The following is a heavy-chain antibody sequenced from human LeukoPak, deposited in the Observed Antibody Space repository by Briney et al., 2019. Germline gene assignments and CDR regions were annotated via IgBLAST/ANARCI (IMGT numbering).Heavy chain of an antibody. Sequence: ASVKVSCKASGYTFTSYGINWVRQAPGQGLEWMGWISAYNGNTNYAQKFQGRVTITTGESTSTAYMELNSLRCEDTAVYYCARHGGITIFGGAQPGGAFDIWGQGTMLTVSS. V-gene: IGHV1-18*01. CDR2: ISAYNGNT. CDR3: ARHGGITIFGGAQPGGAFDI. D-gene: IGHD3-3*01. CDR1: GYTFTSYG. J-gene: IGHJ3*02.